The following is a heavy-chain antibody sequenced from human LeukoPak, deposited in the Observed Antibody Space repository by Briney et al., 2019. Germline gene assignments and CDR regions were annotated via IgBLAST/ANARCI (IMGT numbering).Heavy chain of an antibody. V-gene: IGHV1-18*01. D-gene: IGHD3-9*01. Sequence: ASVKVSCKASGYTFTSYGISWVRQALGQGLEWMGWISAYNGNTNYAQKLQGRVTMTTDTSTSTAYMELRSLRSDDTAVYYCARIARGITISEFDPWGQGTLVTVSS. CDR3: ARIARGITISEFDP. CDR1: GYTFTSYG. J-gene: IGHJ5*02. CDR2: ISAYNGNT.